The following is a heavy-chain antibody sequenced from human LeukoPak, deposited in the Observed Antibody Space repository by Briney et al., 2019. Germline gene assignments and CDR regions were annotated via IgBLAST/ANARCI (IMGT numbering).Heavy chain of an antibody. D-gene: IGHD3-9*01. J-gene: IGHJ4*02. Sequence: SLLLSCVGSGFTFDDYAMHWVRQAPGKGLEWVSGISWNSGRRGYADSVKGRFTISRDNAKTSLYLQMNSLRAEDMALYYCAKGPDYDILTPIDYWGQGTLVTVSS. V-gene: IGHV3-9*03. CDR1: GFTFDDYA. CDR3: AKGPDYDILTPIDY. CDR2: ISWNSGRR.